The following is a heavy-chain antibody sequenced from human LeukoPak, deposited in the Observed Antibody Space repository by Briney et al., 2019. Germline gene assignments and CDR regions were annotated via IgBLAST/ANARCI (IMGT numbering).Heavy chain of an antibody. V-gene: IGHV3-7*01. CDR2: IKQDASEK. Sequence: GGSLRLSCAASGFTFSDYWMNWVRQAPGKGLEWVANIKQDASEKYYVDSVKGRFTISRDNTKNSLYLQMNNPRAEDTAVYYCARGPYHDFWSGYRWGQGTLVTVSS. CDR3: ARGPYHDFWSGYR. D-gene: IGHD3-3*01. J-gene: IGHJ4*02. CDR1: GFTFSDYW.